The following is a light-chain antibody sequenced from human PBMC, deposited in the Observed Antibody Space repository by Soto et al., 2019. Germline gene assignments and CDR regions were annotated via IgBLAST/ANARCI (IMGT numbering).Light chain of an antibody. V-gene: IGLV2-14*01. Sequence: QSVLTQPASVSWSPGQSITISCTGTSSDIGGYNYVSWFQQHPGKAPKLMIYEVRNRPSGVSNRFSGSKSGNTASLTISGLQAEDETDYYCSSYTSNNTLVFGTGTKVTVL. J-gene: IGLJ1*01. CDR1: SSDIGGYNY. CDR2: EVR. CDR3: SSYTSNNTLV.